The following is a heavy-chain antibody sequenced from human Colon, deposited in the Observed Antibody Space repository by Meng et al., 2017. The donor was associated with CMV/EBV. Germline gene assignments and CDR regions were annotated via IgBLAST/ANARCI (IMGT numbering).Heavy chain of an antibody. Sequence: VQLVQSGAVGKKPGASGKASCRTSGGSFSNYAISWVRQAPGQGLEWMGGIVPIFVTPNYAQKFQGRVTVTADESTSTAYMELSSLTSEDTAIYYCARARDRDGLYNFDSWGQGTLVTVSS. CDR3: ARARDRDGLYNFDS. J-gene: IGHJ4*02. V-gene: IGHV1-69*12. CDR1: GGSFSNYA. D-gene: IGHD5-24*01. CDR2: IVPIFVTP.